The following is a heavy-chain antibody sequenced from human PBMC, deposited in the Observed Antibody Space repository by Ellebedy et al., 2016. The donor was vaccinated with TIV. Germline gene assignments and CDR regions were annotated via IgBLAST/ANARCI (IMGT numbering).Heavy chain of an antibody. D-gene: IGHD2/OR15-2a*01. Sequence: GESLKISCAASGLTVSNNYISWVRQAPGKGLEWVSAISSGGSTYYADSVKGRFTITRDNSKNTVYLQMNSLRAEDRAVYYCGRGVLSGDWGQGSLVTVSS. CDR2: ISSGGST. CDR3: GRGVLSGD. V-gene: IGHV3-53*01. CDR1: GLTVSNNY. J-gene: IGHJ4*02.